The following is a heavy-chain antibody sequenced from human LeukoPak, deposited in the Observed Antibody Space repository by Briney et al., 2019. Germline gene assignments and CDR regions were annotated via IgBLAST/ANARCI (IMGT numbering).Heavy chain of an antibody. D-gene: IGHD3-10*01. CDR3: ARAITYYYGSGSPYYFDY. Sequence: PSETLSLTCAVYGGSFSGYYWSWIRQPPGKGLEWIGEINHSGSTNYNPSLKSRVTISVDTSKNQFSLKLSSVTAADTAVYYCARAITYYYGSGSPYYFDYWGQGTLVTVSS. V-gene: IGHV4-34*01. CDR2: INHSGST. J-gene: IGHJ4*02. CDR1: GGSFSGYY.